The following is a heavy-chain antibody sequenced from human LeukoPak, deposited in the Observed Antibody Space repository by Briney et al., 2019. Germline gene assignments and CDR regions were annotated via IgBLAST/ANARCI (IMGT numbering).Heavy chain of an antibody. J-gene: IGHJ4*02. D-gene: IGHD2-21*02. Sequence: GGSLRLSCAASGFTFSSYAMSWVRQAPGKGLEWVSAISGNDDSTYYADSVKGRFTISRDNSKNTLYLQMNSLRAEDTAVYYCATDYYWGSLSYWGQGTLVTVSS. CDR2: ISGNDDST. CDR3: ATDYYWGSLSY. V-gene: IGHV3-23*01. CDR1: GFTFSSYA.